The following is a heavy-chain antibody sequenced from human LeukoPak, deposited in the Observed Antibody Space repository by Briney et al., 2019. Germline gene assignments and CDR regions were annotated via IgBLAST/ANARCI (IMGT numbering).Heavy chain of an antibody. CDR2: IYTSGSN. CDR1: GGSISSYY. CDR3: AREVRGYSYGYRPTELYWYIDV. J-gene: IGHJ2*01. D-gene: IGHD5-18*01. V-gene: IGHV4-4*07. Sequence: SETLSLTCTVSGGSISSYYWSWIRQPAGKGLEWIGRIYTSGSNNYNPSLKSRVTISLDTSKNQFSLKLSSVTAADTAVYYCAREVRGYSYGYRPTELYWYIDVWGRGTLVTVSS.